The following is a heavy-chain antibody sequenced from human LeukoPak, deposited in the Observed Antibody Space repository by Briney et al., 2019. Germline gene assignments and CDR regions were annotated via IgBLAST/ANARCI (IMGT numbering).Heavy chain of an antibody. V-gene: IGHV4-59*08. J-gene: IGHJ5*02. Sequence: SESLSLTCTVSGVSISGISWSWIRQPPGKAWGSMVFLSDSGTPTYNPSFKGRVSISGDTPRNRFSLNLTSVTAADTTVYYCARHACCGTYPFNTWGQGALVTVSS. D-gene: IGHD2-21*01. CDR2: LSDSGTP. CDR1: GVSISGIS. CDR3: ARHACCGTYPFNT.